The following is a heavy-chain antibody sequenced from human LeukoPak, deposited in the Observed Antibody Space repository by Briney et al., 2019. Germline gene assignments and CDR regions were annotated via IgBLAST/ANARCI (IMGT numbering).Heavy chain of an antibody. V-gene: IGHV3-7*01. CDR2: IKQDGSEK. D-gene: IGHD3-9*01. Sequence: GGSLRLSCAASGFTFSSYWMSWVRQAPGKGLEWVANIKQDGSEKYYVDSVKGRFTISRDNAKNSLYLQMNSLGAEDTAVYYCARESRYFDWFPIMDVWGQGTTVTVSS. J-gene: IGHJ6*02. CDR3: ARESRYFDWFPIMDV. CDR1: GFTFSSYW.